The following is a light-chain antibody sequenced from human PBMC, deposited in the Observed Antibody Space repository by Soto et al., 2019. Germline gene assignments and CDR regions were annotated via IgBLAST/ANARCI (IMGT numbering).Light chain of an antibody. V-gene: IGKV1-5*03. J-gene: IGKJ1*01. CDR1: QSISSW. Sequence: IPMTHSPSTLSASLGYRFTITCRASQSISSWLAWYQQKPGKAPKLLIYKASSLESGVPSRFSGSGSGTEFTLTISSLQPDDFATYYCQQYNSYPWTFGQGTKVDIK. CDR2: KAS. CDR3: QQYNSYPWT.